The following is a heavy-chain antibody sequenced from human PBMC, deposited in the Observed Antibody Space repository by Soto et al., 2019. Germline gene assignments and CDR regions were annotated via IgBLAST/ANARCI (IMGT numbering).Heavy chain of an antibody. CDR1: GGTFSSYT. CDR2: IIHILGRA. CDR3: AMEYCSSTSCDRDY. V-gene: IGHV1-69*02. Sequence: QVQLVQSGAEVKKPGSSVKVSCKASGGTFSSYTISWVRQAPGQGLEWMGRIIHILGRANYAQKFKGRVTITADKSTSTACMELSSKRSADTDVYYCAMEYCSSTSCDRDYWGQGTLVTVSS. D-gene: IGHD2-2*02. J-gene: IGHJ4*02.